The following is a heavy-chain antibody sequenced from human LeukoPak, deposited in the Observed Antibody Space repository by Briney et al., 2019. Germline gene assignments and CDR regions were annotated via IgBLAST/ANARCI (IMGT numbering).Heavy chain of an antibody. V-gene: IGHV3-33*01. Sequence: GGSLRLSCAASGFTFTSYDMHWVRQAPGKGLEWVALIWYDGSNTYYTDSVRGRFTISRVNSKSTLYLQMNSLRAEDTAIYYCAGDRKSGNFLGEFDHWGLGTLVTVSS. D-gene: IGHD1-26*01. J-gene: IGHJ5*02. CDR1: GFTFTSYD. CDR2: IWYDGSNT. CDR3: AGDRKSGNFLGEFDH.